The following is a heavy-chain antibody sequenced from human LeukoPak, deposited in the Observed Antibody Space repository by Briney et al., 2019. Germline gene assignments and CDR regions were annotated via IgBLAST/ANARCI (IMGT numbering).Heavy chain of an antibody. Sequence: GGSLRLSCAASGFTFSRFWMTWVRQAPGKGLEWVSSISSSSTYMFYADSVKGRLTISRDDAKNSLYLEMNSLRAEDTAVYYCARDLLLLWFGELSGGSSCGMDVWGQGTTVTVSS. CDR2: ISSSSTYM. D-gene: IGHD3-10*01. CDR3: ARDLLLLWFGELSGGSSCGMDV. CDR1: GFTFSRFW. J-gene: IGHJ6*02. V-gene: IGHV3-21*01.